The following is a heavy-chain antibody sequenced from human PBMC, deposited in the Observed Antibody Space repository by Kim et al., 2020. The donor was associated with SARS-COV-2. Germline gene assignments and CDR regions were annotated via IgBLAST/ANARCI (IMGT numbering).Heavy chain of an antibody. CDR3: GRGSPFYYESGGYYPRVHFDW. Sequence: SETLSLTCSVSGGSVSSGSYYWGWIRQPPGKGLEWIGNIYYNGGTNYNPSLKSRITISLDTSRNQFSLRLTSVTAADTAVYFCGRGSPFYYESGGYYPRVHFDWWGRGTLVTVSS. D-gene: IGHD3-22*01. CDR1: GGSVSSGSYY. CDR2: IYYNGGT. J-gene: IGHJ4*02. V-gene: IGHV4-39*07.